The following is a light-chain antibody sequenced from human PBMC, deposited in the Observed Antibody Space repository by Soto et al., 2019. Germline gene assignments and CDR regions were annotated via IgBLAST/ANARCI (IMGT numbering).Light chain of an antibody. CDR3: SSYTSSSTLYV. CDR1: SSDVGGYNY. Sequence: QSALTQPASVSGSPGQSITISCTGTSSDVGGYNYVSWYQQHPGKAPKLMIYEVSNRPSGVANRFSGSKSGNTASLTISGLQADDEDDYYCSSYTSSSTLYVFGTGTKLTVL. CDR2: EVS. V-gene: IGLV2-14*01. J-gene: IGLJ1*01.